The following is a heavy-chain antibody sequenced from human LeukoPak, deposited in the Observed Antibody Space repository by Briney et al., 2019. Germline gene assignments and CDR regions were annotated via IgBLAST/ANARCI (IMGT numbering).Heavy chain of an antibody. CDR2: IYYSGST. J-gene: IGHJ6*02. V-gene: IGHV4-61*01. CDR3: ARTPCSSTSCYEYYYYGMDV. CDR1: GGPVSSGSYY. Sequence: SETLSLTCTVSGGPVSSGSYYWSWIRQPPGKGLEWIGYIYYSGSTNYNPSLKSRVTISVDTSKNQFSLKLSSVTAADTAVYYCARTPCSSTSCYEYYYYGMDVWGQGTTVTVSS. D-gene: IGHD2-2*01.